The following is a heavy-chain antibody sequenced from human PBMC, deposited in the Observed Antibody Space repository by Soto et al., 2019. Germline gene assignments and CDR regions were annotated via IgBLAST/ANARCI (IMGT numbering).Heavy chain of an antibody. D-gene: IGHD3-16*01. Sequence: GESLKISCAASGFTFSSYWMSWVRQAPGKGLEWVANIKQDGSEKYYVDSVKGRFTISRDNAKNSLYLQMNSLRAEDTAVYYCAREGAGGVTARPNYWGHGTLVTVSS. CDR1: GFTFSSYW. V-gene: IGHV3-7*01. CDR2: IKQDGSEK. J-gene: IGHJ4*01. CDR3: AREGAGGVTARPNY.